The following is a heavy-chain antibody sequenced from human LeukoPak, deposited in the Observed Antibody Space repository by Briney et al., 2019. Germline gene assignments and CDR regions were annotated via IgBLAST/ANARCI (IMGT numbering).Heavy chain of an antibody. CDR1: GYTFTGFY. CDR3: ARGRDYGDYLFLY. Sequence: LRASVKVSCKASGYTFTGFYMHWVRQAPGQGLEWMGWINPNSGGTNYAQKFQGRVTMTRDTSISTAYMELSRLRSDDTAVYYCARGRDYGDYLFLYWGQGTLVTVSS. D-gene: IGHD4-17*01. V-gene: IGHV1-2*02. J-gene: IGHJ4*02. CDR2: INPNSGGT.